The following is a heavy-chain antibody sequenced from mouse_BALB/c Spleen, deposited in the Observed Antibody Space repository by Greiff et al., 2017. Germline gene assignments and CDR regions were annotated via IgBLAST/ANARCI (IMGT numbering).Heavy chain of an antibody. CDR1: GFSLTGYG. Sequence: VQVVESGPGLVAPSQSLSITCTVSGFSLTGYGVNWVRQPPGKGLEWLGMIWGDGSTDYNSALKSRLSISKDNSKSQVFLKMNSLQTDDTARYYCARDRMTQYYYAMDYWGQGTSVTVSS. CDR3: ARDRMTQYYYAMDY. V-gene: IGHV2-6-7*01. CDR2: IWGDGST. D-gene: IGHD2-10*02. J-gene: IGHJ4*01.